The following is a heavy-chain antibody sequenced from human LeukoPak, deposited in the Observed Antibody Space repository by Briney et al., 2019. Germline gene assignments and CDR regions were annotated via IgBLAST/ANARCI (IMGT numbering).Heavy chain of an antibody. CDR2: IYHSGST. J-gene: IGHJ4*02. Sequence: PSQTLSLTCAVSGGSISSGGYSWSWLRQPPGKGLEWIGYIYHSGSTYYNPSLKSRVTISVDRSKNQFSLKLSSVTAADTAVYYCARVSYDSSGYTYYFDYWGQGTLVTVSS. D-gene: IGHD3-22*01. CDR3: ARVSYDSSGYTYYFDY. CDR1: GGSISSGGYS. V-gene: IGHV4-30-2*01.